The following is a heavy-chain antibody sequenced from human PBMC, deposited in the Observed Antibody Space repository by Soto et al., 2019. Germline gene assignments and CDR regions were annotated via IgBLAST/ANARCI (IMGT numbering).Heavy chain of an antibody. CDR1: GDSISAYS. V-gene: IGHV4-59*01. Sequence: SETLSLTCTVSGDSISAYSWSWVRQPPGKGLEWIGNIHYNGNTKYSPSLKSRVTMSVDTSKSHFSLRLISVTAADTAIYFCAREGNLGRWLQPLDFWGQGTLVTVS. J-gene: IGHJ4*02. D-gene: IGHD5-12*01. CDR3: AREGNLGRWLQPLDF. CDR2: IHYNGNT.